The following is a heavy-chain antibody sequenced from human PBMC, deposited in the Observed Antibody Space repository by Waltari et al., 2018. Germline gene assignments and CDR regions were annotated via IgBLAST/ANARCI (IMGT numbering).Heavy chain of an antibody. Sequence: LTCTVSGYSISSGYYWGWIRQPPGKGLEWIGSIYHSGSTYYNPSLKSRVTISVDTSKNQFSLKLSSVTAADTAVYYCARTLSQYYYDSSGSLVAFDIWGQGTMVTVSS. J-gene: IGHJ3*02. CDR3: ARTLSQYYYDSSGSLVAFDI. CDR2: IYHSGST. D-gene: IGHD3-22*01. V-gene: IGHV4-38-2*02. CDR1: GYSISSGYY.